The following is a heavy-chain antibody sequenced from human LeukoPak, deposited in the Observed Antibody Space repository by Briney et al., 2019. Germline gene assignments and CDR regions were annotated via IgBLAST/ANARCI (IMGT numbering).Heavy chain of an antibody. D-gene: IGHD3-22*01. CDR2: IKSKTDGGIT. V-gene: IGHV3-15*01. J-gene: IGHJ4*02. CDR1: GFTFSSYA. Sequence: GRSLRLSCAASGFTFSSYAMSWVRQAPGKGLEWVGRIKSKTDGGITDYAAPVKGRFTISRDDPKNTLYLQMNSLKTEDTAVYYCTTEYNFNYYDISGYYYWGQGTLVTVSS. CDR3: TTEYNFNYYDISGYYY.